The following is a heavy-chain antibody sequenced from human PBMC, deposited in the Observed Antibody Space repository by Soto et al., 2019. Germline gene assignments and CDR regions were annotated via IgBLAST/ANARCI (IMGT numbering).Heavy chain of an antibody. CDR1: GFTFSSYA. V-gene: IGHV3-30-3*01. CDR3: AGDVESGSSQYYSYYYGMDV. J-gene: IGHJ6*02. CDR2: ISYDGSYK. Sequence: PGGSLRLSCAASGFTFSSYAMHWVRQAPGKGLEWVAVISYDGSYKYYADSVKGRFTISRDNSKNTLYLQMNSLRAEDTAVYYCAGDVESGSSQYYSYYYGMDVWGQGTTVTVSS. D-gene: IGHD1-26*01.